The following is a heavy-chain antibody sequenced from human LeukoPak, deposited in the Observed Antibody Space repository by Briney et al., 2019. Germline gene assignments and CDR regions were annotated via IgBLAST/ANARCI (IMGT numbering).Heavy chain of an antibody. V-gene: IGHV1-2*02. CDR1: GYTFTGYY. D-gene: IGHD3-3*01. CDR2: INPNSGGT. CDR3: ARNGITIFGVVIRNWFDP. J-gene: IGHJ5*02. Sequence: ASVKVSCKASGYTFTGYYMHWVRQAPGQGLEWMGWINPNSGGTNYAQKFQGRVTMTRDTSISTAYMELSRLRSDDTAVYYCARNGITIFGVVIRNWFDPWGQGTLVTVSS.